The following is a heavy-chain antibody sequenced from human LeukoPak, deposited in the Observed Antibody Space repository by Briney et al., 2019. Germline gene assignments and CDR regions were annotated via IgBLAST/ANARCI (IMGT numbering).Heavy chain of an antibody. D-gene: IGHD3-22*01. J-gene: IGHJ4*02. V-gene: IGHV4-34*01. CDR3: ARVLYYYDSSGLFDY. CDR2: INHSGST. Sequence: TPSETLSLTCAVYGGSFSGYYWSWIRQPPGKGLEWIGEINHSGSTNYNPSLKSRLTMSVDTSKNLFSLKLSSVTAADTAVYYCARVLYYYDSSGLFDYWGQGTLVTVSS. CDR1: GGSFSGYY.